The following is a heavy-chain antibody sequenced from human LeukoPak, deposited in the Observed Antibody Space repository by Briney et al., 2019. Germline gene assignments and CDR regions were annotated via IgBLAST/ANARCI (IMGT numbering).Heavy chain of an antibody. CDR3: ARAARTIFGVVEDDY. Sequence: ASVKVSCKASQYSFTDYAVHWVRQAPGQRLEWMGWIDAGNGRTKYSQRFQGRLTIIRDTSATTAYMELRSLRSDDTAVYYCARAARTIFGVVEDDYWGQGTLVTVSS. D-gene: IGHD3-3*01. J-gene: IGHJ4*02. CDR2: IDAGNGRT. CDR1: QYSFTDYA. V-gene: IGHV1-3*01.